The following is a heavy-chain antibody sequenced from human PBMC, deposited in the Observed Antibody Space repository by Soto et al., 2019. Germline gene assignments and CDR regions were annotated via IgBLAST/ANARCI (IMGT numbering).Heavy chain of an antibody. CDR1: GGTFSSYT. J-gene: IGHJ6*02. CDR3: ARDLEMATITGDYYYGMDV. D-gene: IGHD5-12*01. Sequence: QVQLVQSGAEVKKPGSSVTVSCKASGGTFSSYTISWVRQAPGQGLEWMGRIIPILGIANYAQKFQGRVTITADKATSTAYMELSSLRSEDTAVYYCARDLEMATITGDYYYGMDVCGQGTTVTVSS. CDR2: IIPILGIA. V-gene: IGHV1-69*08.